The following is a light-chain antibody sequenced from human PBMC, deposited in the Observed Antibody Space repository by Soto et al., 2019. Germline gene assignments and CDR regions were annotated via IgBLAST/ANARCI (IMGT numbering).Light chain of an antibody. V-gene: IGKV1-39*01. CDR1: QSISSY. CDR3: QQSYSTPPIT. CDR2: AAS. J-gene: IGKJ5*01. Sequence: DSPMTQSPSSLSASVGDRVTITCRASQSISSYLNWYQQKPGKAPKLLIYAASSLQSGVPSRFSGSGSGTDFTITISSLQPEDFATYYCQQSYSTPPITFGQGTRLEIK.